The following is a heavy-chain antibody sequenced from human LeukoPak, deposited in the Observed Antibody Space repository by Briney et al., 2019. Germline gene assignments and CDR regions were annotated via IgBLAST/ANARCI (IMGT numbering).Heavy chain of an antibody. J-gene: IGHJ4*02. CDR1: GDSVSSNSAA. Sequence: SQTLSLTCAISGDSVSSNSAAWNWIRQSPSRGLESLGRTYYRSKWYNDYAVSVKSRITINPDTSNNQFSLQLNSVTPEDTAVYYCATDRFTYYYDSSGYYFDYWGQRTLVTVSS. CDR3: ATDRFTYYYDSSGYYFDY. CDR2: TYYRSKWYN. V-gene: IGHV6-1*01. D-gene: IGHD3-22*01.